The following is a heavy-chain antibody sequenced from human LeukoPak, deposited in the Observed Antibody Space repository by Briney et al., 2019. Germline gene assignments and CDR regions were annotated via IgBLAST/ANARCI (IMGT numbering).Heavy chain of an antibody. CDR1: GGSISSYY. V-gene: IGHV4-59*01. Sequence: SETLSLTCTVSGGSISSYYWSWIRQPPGKGLEWIGYIYYSGSTNYNPSLKSRVTISVDTSKNQFSLKLSSVTAADTAVYYCARFSSGWYGGWFDPWGQGTLVTVSS. D-gene: IGHD6-19*01. J-gene: IGHJ5*02. CDR3: ARFSSGWYGGWFDP. CDR2: IYYSGST.